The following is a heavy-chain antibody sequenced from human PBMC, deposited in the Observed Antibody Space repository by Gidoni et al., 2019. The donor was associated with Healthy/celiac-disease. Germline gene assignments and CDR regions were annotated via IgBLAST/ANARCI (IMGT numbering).Heavy chain of an antibody. CDR1: GFTFSSYG. Sequence: QVQLVESGGGVVQPGRSLRLSCAASGFTFSSYGMHWVRQAPGKGLEGVAVIWYDGSNKYYADSVKGRFTISRDNSKNTLYLQMNSLRAEDTAVYYCAREGPRITMVRGYFDYWGQGTLVTVSS. J-gene: IGHJ4*02. D-gene: IGHD3-10*01. CDR2: IWYDGSNK. V-gene: IGHV3-33*01. CDR3: AREGPRITMVRGYFDY.